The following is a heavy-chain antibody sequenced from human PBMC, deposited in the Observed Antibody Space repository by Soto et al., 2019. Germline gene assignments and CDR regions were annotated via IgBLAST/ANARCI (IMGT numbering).Heavy chain of an antibody. CDR3: ARPRGYGVFDAVDI. D-gene: IGHD4-17*01. J-gene: IGHJ3*02. CDR1: GFLFSTYA. CDR2: ISDNGGST. V-gene: IGHV3-23*01. Sequence: EVQLLESGGGLVQPGGSLRLSCAASGFLFSTYAMNWVRQAPGKGLEWVSAISDNGGSTYYAESVRGRFTISRDNSINTLYLQMSSLRTEDTAVYYCARPRGYGVFDAVDIWGQGTLVTVSS.